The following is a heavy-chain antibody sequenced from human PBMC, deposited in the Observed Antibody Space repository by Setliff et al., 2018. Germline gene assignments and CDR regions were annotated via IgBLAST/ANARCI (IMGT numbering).Heavy chain of an antibody. CDR1: GGSISSYY. CDR3: ARLRGAFDY. CDR2: IYYSGST. V-gene: IGHV4-59*01. Sequence: SETLSLTCTVSGGSISSYYWSWIRQPPGKRLEWIGYIYYSGSTNYNPSLESRVTISVDTSKNQFSLSLNSATAADTAVYYCARLRGAFDYWGQGTLVTVSS. D-gene: IGHD3-16*01. J-gene: IGHJ4*02.